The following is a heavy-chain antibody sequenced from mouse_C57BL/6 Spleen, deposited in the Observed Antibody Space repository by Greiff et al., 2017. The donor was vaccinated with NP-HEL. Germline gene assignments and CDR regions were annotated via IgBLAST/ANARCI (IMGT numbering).Heavy chain of an antibody. Sequence: DVMLVESGGDLVKPGGSLKLSCAASGFTFSSYGMSWVRQTPDKRLEWVATISSGGSYTYYPDSVKGRFTISRDNAKNTLYLQMSSLKSEDTAMYYCASLTGTFAYWGQGTLVTVSA. CDR3: ASLTGTFAY. CDR2: ISSGGSYT. D-gene: IGHD4-1*01. CDR1: GFTFSSYG. J-gene: IGHJ3*01. V-gene: IGHV5-6*02.